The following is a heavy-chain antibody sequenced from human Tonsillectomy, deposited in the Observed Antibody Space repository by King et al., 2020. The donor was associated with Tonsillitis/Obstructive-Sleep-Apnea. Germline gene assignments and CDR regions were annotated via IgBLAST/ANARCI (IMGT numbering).Heavy chain of an antibody. V-gene: IGHV3-7*01. Sequence: VQLVESGGDLVQPGGSLRLSCAASGFTFSSYWMNWVRQAPGKGLEWVANIKKDGHEEYYVDSVKGRFTISRDNAKNSLSLQMNSQRAEDTAVYYCARGARYYDTSGRDAFDIWGQGTRVTVSS. CDR2: IKKDGHEE. J-gene: IGHJ3*02. CDR1: GFTFSSYW. D-gene: IGHD3-22*01. CDR3: ARGARYYDTSGRDAFDI.